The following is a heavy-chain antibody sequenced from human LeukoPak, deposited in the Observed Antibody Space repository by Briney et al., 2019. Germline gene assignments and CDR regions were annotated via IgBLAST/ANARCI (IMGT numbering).Heavy chain of an antibody. CDR2: ISSSSSYI. J-gene: IGHJ4*02. Sequence: GGSLRLSCAASGFIFSSYSMNWVRQAPGKGLEWVPSISSSSSYIYYADSVKGRFTISRDSSKNTLYLQMNSLRAEDTAVYYCAAGRSGYDQFDYWGQGTLVTVSS. D-gene: IGHD5-12*01. CDR3: AAGRSGYDQFDY. CDR1: GFIFSSYS. V-gene: IGHV3-21*04.